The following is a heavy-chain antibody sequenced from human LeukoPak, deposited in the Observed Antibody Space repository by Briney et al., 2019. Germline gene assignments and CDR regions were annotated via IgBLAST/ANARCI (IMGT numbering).Heavy chain of an antibody. Sequence: GGSLTLSCAASGFWFSNYAMNWVRQAPGKGLEWVSVISGNGGETFYADSVKGRFTVFRENSKNTLYLQMNSLRADDTAVYYCAKRDWPYFFDYWGQGTPVTVSS. V-gene: IGHV3-23*01. J-gene: IGHJ4*02. D-gene: IGHD3/OR15-3a*01. CDR3: AKRDWPYFFDY. CDR1: GFWFSNYA. CDR2: ISGNGGET.